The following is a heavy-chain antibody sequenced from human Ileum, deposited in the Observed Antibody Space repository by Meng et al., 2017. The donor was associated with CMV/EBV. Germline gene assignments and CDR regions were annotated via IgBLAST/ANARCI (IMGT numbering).Heavy chain of an antibody. CDR2: IYHSGST. V-gene: IGHV4-30-2*01. CDR3: AKERGGAYFDS. CDR1: GGSIRNDAYS. D-gene: IGHD2-21*01. J-gene: IGHJ4*02. Sequence: CAVSGGSIRNDAYSWAWIRQPPGKGLEWIGYIYHSGSTHYNPSLKSRVTISVDRSKNHFSLNLSSVAAADTAVYYCAKERGGAYFDSWGQGSLVTVSS.